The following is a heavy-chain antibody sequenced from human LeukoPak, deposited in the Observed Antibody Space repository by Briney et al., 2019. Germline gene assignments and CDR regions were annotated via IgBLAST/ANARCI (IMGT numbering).Heavy chain of an antibody. Sequence: SETLSLTCAVYGGSFSGYYWSWIRQPPGKGLEWIGEINHSGSTNYNPSLKSRVTISVDTSKNQFSLKLSSVTAADTAVYYCARRKIAVAGRIFDYWGQGTLVTVSS. CDR3: ARRKIAVAGRIFDY. J-gene: IGHJ4*02. V-gene: IGHV4-34*01. D-gene: IGHD6-19*01. CDR1: GGSFSGYY. CDR2: INHSGST.